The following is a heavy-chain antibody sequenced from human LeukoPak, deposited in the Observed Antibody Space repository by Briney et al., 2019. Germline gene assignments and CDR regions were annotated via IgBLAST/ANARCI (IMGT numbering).Heavy chain of an antibody. J-gene: IGHJ4*02. V-gene: IGHV3-21*01. CDR2: ISSSSSYI. D-gene: IGHD6-19*01. CDR1: GFTFSSYS. CDR3: ARDDSSGWWYYFDY. Sequence: GGSLRLSCAASGFTFSSYSMNWVRQAPGKGLEWVSYISSSSSYIYYADSVKGRFTISRDNAKNSLYLQMNSLRAEDTAVYYCARDDSSGWWYYFDYWGQGTLVTVSS.